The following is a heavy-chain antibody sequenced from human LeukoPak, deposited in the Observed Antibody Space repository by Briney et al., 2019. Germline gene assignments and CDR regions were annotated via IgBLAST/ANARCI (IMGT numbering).Heavy chain of an antibody. CDR1: GGSFSGYY. CDR2: INHSGST. CDR3: ARDGYSSNSYYFDY. D-gene: IGHD6-13*01. J-gene: IGHJ4*02. Sequence: SETLSLTCAVYGGSFSGYYWSWIRQPPGKGLEWIGEINHSGSTNYNPSLKSRVTISVDTSKNQFSLKLSSVTAADTAVYYCARDGYSSNSYYFDYWGQGTLVTVSS. V-gene: IGHV4-34*01.